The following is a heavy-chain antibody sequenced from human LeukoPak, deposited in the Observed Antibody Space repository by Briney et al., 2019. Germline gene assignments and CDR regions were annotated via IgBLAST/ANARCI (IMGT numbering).Heavy chain of an antibody. D-gene: IGHD2-8*02. V-gene: IGHV4-34*01. CDR2: INHSGST. CDR3: ARGRGRHHIVLVVYATPNWFDP. J-gene: IGHJ5*02. CDR1: GGSFSGYY. Sequence: PSETLSLTCAAYGGSFSGYYWSWIRQPPGKGLEWIGKINHSGSTNYNPSLKSRVTISVDTSKNQFSLKLSSVTAADTAVYYCARGRGRHHIVLVVYATPNWFDPWGQGTLVTVSS.